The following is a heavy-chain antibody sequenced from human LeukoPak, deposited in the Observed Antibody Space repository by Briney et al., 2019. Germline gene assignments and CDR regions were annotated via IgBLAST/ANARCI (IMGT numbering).Heavy chain of an antibody. J-gene: IGHJ4*02. CDR3: ARPLYSAYDLCY. V-gene: IGHV3-23*01. CDR2: ISVSGGST. Sequence: PGGSLRLSCAASGFAFSSYAMSWVRQAPGKGLEWVSSISVSGGSTYYVDSVQGRFTIFRDSSKNTLYLQMNSMRAEDTAVYYCARPLYSAYDLCYWGQGTLVTVSS. CDR1: GFAFSSYA. D-gene: IGHD5-12*01.